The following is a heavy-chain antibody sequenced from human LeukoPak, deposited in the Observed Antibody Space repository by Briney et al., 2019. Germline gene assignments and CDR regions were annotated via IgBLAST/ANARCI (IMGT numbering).Heavy chain of an antibody. CDR1: GFTFDDYG. V-gene: IGHV3-20*04. Sequence: GGSLRLSCAASGFTFDDYGMSWVRPAPGKGLEWVSGINWNGGSTGYADSVKGRFTISRDNAKNSLYLQMNSLRAEDTALYYCARTLGPDYYYYMDVWGKGTTVTVS. J-gene: IGHJ6*03. CDR3: ARTLGPDYYYYMDV. CDR2: INWNGGST.